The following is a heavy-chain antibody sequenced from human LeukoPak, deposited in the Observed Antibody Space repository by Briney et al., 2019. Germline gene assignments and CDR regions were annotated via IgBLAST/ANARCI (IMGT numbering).Heavy chain of an antibody. J-gene: IGHJ3*02. V-gene: IGHV3-64*01. Sequence: GGSLRLSCAASGFTLSNSAMHWVRQAPGKGPEYVSAITSNGDRTYYANSVKGRFTISRDNSKNTLYLQMGSLRAEDMAVYYCARVGSWDAFDIWGQGTMVTVSS. D-gene: IGHD1-26*01. CDR1: GFTLSNSA. CDR3: ARVGSWDAFDI. CDR2: ITSNGDRT.